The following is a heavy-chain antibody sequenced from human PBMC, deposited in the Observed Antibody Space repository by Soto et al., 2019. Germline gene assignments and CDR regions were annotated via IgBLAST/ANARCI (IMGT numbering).Heavy chain of an antibody. D-gene: IGHD6-13*01. J-gene: IGHJ6*02. Sequence: GGSLRLSCAASGFTFSSYDMHWVRQATGKGLEWVSAIGTAGDTYYPGSVKGRFTISRENAKNSLYLQMNSLRAGDTAVYYCARDRYSSRNYGMDVWGQGTTVTSP. CDR3: ARDRYSSRNYGMDV. CDR2: IGTAGDT. V-gene: IGHV3-13*04. CDR1: GFTFSSYD.